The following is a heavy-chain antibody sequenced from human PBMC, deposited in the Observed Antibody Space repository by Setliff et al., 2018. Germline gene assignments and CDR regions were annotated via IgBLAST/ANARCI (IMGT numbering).Heavy chain of an antibody. CDR3: AKDMASLGKNFFEN. CDR1: GFTFDDYA. V-gene: IGHV3-9*01. CDR2: ISWNSGSV. Sequence: PGGSLRLSCSASGFTFDDYAMHWVRQAPGKGLEWVSSISWNSGSVDYADSVKGRFTISRDSDKNSLFLHMDSLKTDDTAFYYCAKDMASLGKNFFENWGQGTLVTV. D-gene: IGHD7-27*01. J-gene: IGHJ4*02.